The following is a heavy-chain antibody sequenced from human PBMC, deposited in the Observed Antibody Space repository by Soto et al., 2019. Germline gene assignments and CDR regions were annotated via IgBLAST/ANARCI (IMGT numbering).Heavy chain of an antibody. CDR1: GFTVSSNY. CDR3: ARDLPYSGYATFDY. Sequence: GGSLRLSCAASGFTVSSNYMSWVRQAPGKGLEWVSVIYSGGSTYYADSVKGRFTISRDNSKNTLYLQMNSLRAEDTAVYYCARDLPYSGYATFDYWGQGTLVTVSS. V-gene: IGHV3-66*01. CDR2: IYSGGST. J-gene: IGHJ4*02. D-gene: IGHD5-12*01.